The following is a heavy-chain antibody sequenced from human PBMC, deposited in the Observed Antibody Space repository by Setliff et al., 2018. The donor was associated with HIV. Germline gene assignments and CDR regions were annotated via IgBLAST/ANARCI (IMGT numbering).Heavy chain of an antibody. V-gene: IGHV1-2*02. D-gene: IGHD3-9*01. CDR2: INPKRGAT. J-gene: IGHJ4*02. Sequence: ASVKVSCKTFGYRFTDFYVNWVRQAPGQGLEWMGWINPKRGATKNAQKFQGRVTMTRDTSISTVYMELSSLRSDDTALYFCSRRAEDLAINPPSFDYYFDYWGQGTPVTVSS. CDR3: SRRAEDLAINPPSFDYYFDY. CDR1: GYRFTDFY.